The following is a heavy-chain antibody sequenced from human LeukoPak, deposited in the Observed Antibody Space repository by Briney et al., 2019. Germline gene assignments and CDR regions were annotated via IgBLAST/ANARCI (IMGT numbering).Heavy chain of an antibody. Sequence: ASVKVSCKASGYTFTSYYMHWVRQAPGQGLEWMGIINPSGGSTSYAQKFQGRVTMTRDTSTSTVYMELSSLRSEDTAVYYCARGTHYDILTGYHSFDYWGQGTLVTVSS. J-gene: IGHJ4*02. CDR1: GYTFTSYY. V-gene: IGHV1-46*01. CDR2: INPSGGST. D-gene: IGHD3-9*01. CDR3: ARGTHYDILTGYHSFDY.